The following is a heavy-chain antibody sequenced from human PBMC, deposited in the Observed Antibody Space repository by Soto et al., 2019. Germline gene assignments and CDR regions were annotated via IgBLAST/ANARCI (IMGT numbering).Heavy chain of an antibody. D-gene: IGHD3-10*01. J-gene: IGHJ6*02. CDR2: IYYSGST. CDR3: ARINYYGSGSYGMDV. Sequence: QVQLQESGPGLVKPSQTLSLTCTVSGGSISSGDYYWSWIRQPPGKGLEWIGYIYYSGSTYYNPCPKSRLTISVDTSKNQFPLKLSSVTAADTAVYYCARINYYGSGSYGMDVWGQGTTVTVSS. V-gene: IGHV4-30-4*01. CDR1: GGSISSGDYY.